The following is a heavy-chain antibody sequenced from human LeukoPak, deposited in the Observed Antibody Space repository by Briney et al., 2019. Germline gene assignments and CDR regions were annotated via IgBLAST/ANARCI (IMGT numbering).Heavy chain of an antibody. CDR3: ASIGVVPAAISPPSAYYYYYYGMDV. Sequence: ASVKVSCKASGYTFTSYDINWVRQATGQGLEWMGWMNPNSGNTGYAQKFQGRVTMTRNTSISTAYMELSSLRSEDTAVYYCASIGVVPAAISPPSAYYYYYYGMDVWGQGTTVTVS. CDR2: MNPNSGNT. CDR1: GYTFTSYD. V-gene: IGHV1-8*01. J-gene: IGHJ6*02. D-gene: IGHD2-2*01.